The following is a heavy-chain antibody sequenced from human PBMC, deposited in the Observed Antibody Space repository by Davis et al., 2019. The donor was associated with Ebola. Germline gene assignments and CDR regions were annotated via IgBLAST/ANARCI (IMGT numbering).Heavy chain of an antibody. CDR2: INHSGST. Sequence: MPSETLSLTCAVYGGSFSGYYWSWIRQPPGKGLEWIGEINHSGSTNYNPSLKSRVTISVDTSKNQFSLRLGSVTAADTAVYYCARGPPTIDYWGQGTLVTVSS. CDR1: GGSFSGYY. V-gene: IGHV4-34*01. J-gene: IGHJ4*02. D-gene: IGHD1-14*01. CDR3: ARGPPTIDY.